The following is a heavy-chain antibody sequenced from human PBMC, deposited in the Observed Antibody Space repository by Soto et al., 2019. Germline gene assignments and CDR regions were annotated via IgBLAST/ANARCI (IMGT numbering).Heavy chain of an antibody. V-gene: IGHV5-51*01. J-gene: IGHJ4*02. CDR1: GYTFTSYW. Sequence: PGESLKISCKGSGYTFTSYWITWVRQMPGKGLEWMGIIYPGDSDTRYSPSLQGQVTISADKSISTANLQWNGLKASDSAMYYCARGAYSSGWYDFDYWGQGTQVTVSS. D-gene: IGHD6-19*01. CDR2: IYPGDSDT. CDR3: ARGAYSSGWYDFDY.